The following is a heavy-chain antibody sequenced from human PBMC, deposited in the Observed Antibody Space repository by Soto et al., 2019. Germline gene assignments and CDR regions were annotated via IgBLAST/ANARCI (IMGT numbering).Heavy chain of an antibody. CDR2: IYYSGST. J-gene: IGHJ4*02. V-gene: IGHV4-59*01. Sequence: SDTLSLTCTVSGGSISSYYWSWIRQPPGKGLEWIGYIYYSGSTNYNPSLKSRVTISVDTSKNQFSPKLSSVTAADTAVYYCARDQYYYGSGPAESYFDYWGQGTLVTVSS. CDR1: GGSISSYY. D-gene: IGHD3-10*01. CDR3: ARDQYYYGSGPAESYFDY.